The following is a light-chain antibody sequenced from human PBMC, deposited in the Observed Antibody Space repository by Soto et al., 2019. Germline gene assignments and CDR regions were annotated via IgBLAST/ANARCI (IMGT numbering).Light chain of an antibody. J-gene: IGLJ2*01. CDR3: SSYTRTTVV. CDR2: DGS. Sequence: QSALTEPASVSGSTVQSVTISCTTTTSDVGGYNYLSWYQQHPGKAPKLILYDGSSRPSGVSNRFSGSKSGNTASLIISGLQPEDEADYHCSSYTRTTVVFGGGTKLTVL. CDR1: TSDVGGYNY. V-gene: IGLV2-14*03.